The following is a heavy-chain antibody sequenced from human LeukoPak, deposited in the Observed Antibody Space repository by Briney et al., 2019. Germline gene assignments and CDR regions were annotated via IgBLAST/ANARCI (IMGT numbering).Heavy chain of an antibody. CDR3: ASGTYYYYMDV. CDR2: IYYSGST. CDR1: GGSISSSSYY. Sequence: SETLSLTCTVSGGSISSSSYYWGWIRQPPGKGLEWIGSIYYSGSTYYNPSLKSRVTISVDTSKNQFSLKLSSVNAADTAVYYCASGTYYYYMDVWGKGTTVTISS. V-gene: IGHV4-39*01. J-gene: IGHJ6*03.